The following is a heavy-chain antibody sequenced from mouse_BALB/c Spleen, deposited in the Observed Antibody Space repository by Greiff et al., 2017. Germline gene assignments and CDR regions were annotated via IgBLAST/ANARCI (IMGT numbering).Heavy chain of an antibody. CDR1: GYAFSSYW. Sequence: QVQLKQSGAELVRPGSSVKISCKASGYAFSSYWMNWVKQRPGQGLEWIGQIYPGDGDTNYNGKFKGKATLTADKSSSTAYMQLSSLTSEDSAVYFCARSGGYGYPFDYWGQGTSVTVSS. CDR3: ARSGGYGYPFDY. V-gene: IGHV1-80*01. J-gene: IGHJ4*01. CDR2: IYPGDGDT. D-gene: IGHD1-2*01.